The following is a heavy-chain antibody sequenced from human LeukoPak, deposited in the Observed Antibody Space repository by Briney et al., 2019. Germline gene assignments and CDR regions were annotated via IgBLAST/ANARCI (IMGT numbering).Heavy chain of an antibody. CDR1: SYSISSGYY. J-gene: IGHJ3*02. D-gene: IGHD1-7*01. V-gene: IGHV4-38-2*01. Sequence: SETLSLTCAVSSYSISSGYYRGWIRQPPGKGPEWIASMYHSGSTYYNPSLKDRVTISVDTSKNHFSLNLSSVTAADTAVYYCARSWNYGRPAEAFDIWGQGTMVTVSS. CDR2: MYHSGST. CDR3: ARSWNYGRPAEAFDI.